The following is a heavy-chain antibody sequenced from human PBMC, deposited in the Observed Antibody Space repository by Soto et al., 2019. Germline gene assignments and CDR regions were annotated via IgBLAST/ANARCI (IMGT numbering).Heavy chain of an antibody. CDR1: GFTFSSYA. J-gene: IGHJ4*02. V-gene: IGHV3-23*01. Sequence: EVQLLESGGGLVQPGGSLRLSCAASGFTFSSYAMSWVRQAPGKGLEWVSVVSGSGGVTYYADSVKGRFTISRDNSKNTLYLQMNSLRAEDTALYYSAKLGYCSSTSCFRDYWGQGTLVTVSS. D-gene: IGHD2-2*01. CDR3: AKLGYCSSTSCFRDY. CDR2: VSGSGGVT.